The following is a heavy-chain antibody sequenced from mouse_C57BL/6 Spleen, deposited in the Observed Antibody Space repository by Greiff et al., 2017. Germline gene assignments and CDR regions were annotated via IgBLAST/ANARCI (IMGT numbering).Heavy chain of an antibody. CDR3: AMGTTAVGGFAY. J-gene: IGHJ3*01. Sequence: DVKLVESGGDLVKPGGSLKLSCAASGFTFSSYGMSWVRQTPDKRLEWVATISSGGSYTSYPDSVKGRFTISRDNAKNTLYLQMSSLKSEDTAMYCCAMGTTAVGGFAYWGQGTLVTVSA. D-gene: IGHD1-2*01. CDR2: ISSGGSYT. V-gene: IGHV5-6*02. CDR1: GFTFSSYG.